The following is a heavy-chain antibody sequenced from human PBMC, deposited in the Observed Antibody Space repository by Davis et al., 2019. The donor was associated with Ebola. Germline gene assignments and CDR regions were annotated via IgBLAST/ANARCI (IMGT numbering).Heavy chain of an antibody. CDR3: ARESKYSSSTNFDY. J-gene: IGHJ4*02. CDR1: GDRVSSNSAA. D-gene: IGHD6-6*01. CDR2: TYYRSKWYN. V-gene: IGHV6-1*01. Sequence: PSETLSLTCAISGDRVSSNSAAWNWIRQSPSRGLEWLGRTYYRSKWYNDYAVSVKSRITINPDTSKNQFSLQLNSVTPEDTAVYYCARESKYSSSTNFDYWGQGTLVTVSS.